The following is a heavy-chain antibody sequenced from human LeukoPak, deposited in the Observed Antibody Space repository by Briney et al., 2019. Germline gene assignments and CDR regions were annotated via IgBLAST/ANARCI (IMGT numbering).Heavy chain of an antibody. CDR2: IVGSSSTK. CDR3: ATDSPETAAFDY. J-gene: IGHJ4*02. Sequence: GGSLRLSCAASGFSFSTYSMNWVRQAPGKGLGWVSYIVGSSSTKYYADSVKGRFTISRDNAKNSLYLQMDSLRAEDTAVYYCATDSPETAAFDYWGQGTLVTVSS. D-gene: IGHD1-1*01. CDR1: GFSFSTYS. V-gene: IGHV3-48*04.